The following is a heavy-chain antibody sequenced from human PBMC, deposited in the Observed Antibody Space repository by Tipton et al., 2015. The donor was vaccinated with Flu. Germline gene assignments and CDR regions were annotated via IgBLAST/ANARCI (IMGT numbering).Heavy chain of an antibody. CDR2: IYYSGST. Sequence: TLSLTCTVSGGSISSYYWSWIRQPPGKGLEWIGYIYYSGSTNYNPSLKSRVTISVDTSKNQFSLKLSSVTAADTAVYYYARVSSSSSWSQDWYFGLWGRGTLVTVSS. D-gene: IGHD6-13*01. CDR3: ARVSSSSSWSQDWYFGL. V-gene: IGHV4-59*01. J-gene: IGHJ2*01. CDR1: GGSISSYY.